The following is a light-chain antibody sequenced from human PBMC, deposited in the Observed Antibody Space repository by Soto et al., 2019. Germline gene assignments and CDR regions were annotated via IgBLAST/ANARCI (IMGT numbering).Light chain of an antibody. Sequence: QSVLTQPASVSESPGQSITISCTGSSSDVGGYKYVSGYQQHPGKAPKLLIYDVTNRPSGVSNRFSGSKSGYTASLTISGLQSEDEADYHCSSYTSFKTRVFGTGTKVTVL. V-gene: IGLV2-14*01. CDR1: SSDVGGYKY. CDR2: DVT. J-gene: IGLJ1*01. CDR3: SSYTSFKTRV.